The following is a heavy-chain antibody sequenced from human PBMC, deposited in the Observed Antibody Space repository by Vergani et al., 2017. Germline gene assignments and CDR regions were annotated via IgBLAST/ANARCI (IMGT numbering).Heavy chain of an antibody. CDR1: GYTFTGYY. Sequence: QVQLVQSGAEVKKPGASVKVSCKASGYTFTGYYMHWVRQAPGQGLEWMGWINPNSGGTNYNPSLKSRVTISVDTSKNQFSLKLSSVTAADTAVYYCARADYDFWSGYLTCWGQGTLVTVSS. J-gene: IGHJ4*02. D-gene: IGHD3-3*01. V-gene: IGHV1-2*02. CDR3: ARADYDFWSGYLTC. CDR2: INPNSGGT.